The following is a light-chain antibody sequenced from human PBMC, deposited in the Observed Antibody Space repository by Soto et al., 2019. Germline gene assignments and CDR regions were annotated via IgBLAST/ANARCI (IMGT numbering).Light chain of an antibody. Sequence: EVVLTQCPGTLSLSPRERATLSCRASQSVSNNYLAWYQHKPGQAPRLLIYGASNRAPGIPDRFSGSGSGPDFTLTISRLEPEDFAVYYCQQYAASPRTFGQGTLVEVK. CDR1: QSVSNNY. CDR3: QQYAASPRT. J-gene: IGKJ1*01. CDR2: GAS. V-gene: IGKV3-20*01.